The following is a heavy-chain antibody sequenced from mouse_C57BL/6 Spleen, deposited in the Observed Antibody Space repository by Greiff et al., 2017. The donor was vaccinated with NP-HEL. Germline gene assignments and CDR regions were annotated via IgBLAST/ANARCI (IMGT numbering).Heavy chain of an antibody. J-gene: IGHJ4*01. CDR2: IHPNSGST. V-gene: IGHV1-64*01. D-gene: IGHD2-10*01. Sequence: VQLQQPGAELVKPGASVKLSCKASGYTFTSYWMPWVQQRPGQGLEWIGMIHPNSGSTNYNEKFQSKATLTVDKSSSTAYMQLSSLTSEDSAVYYCARSFYGTYAMDYWGQGTSVTVSS. CDR1: GYTFTSYW. CDR3: ARSFYGTYAMDY.